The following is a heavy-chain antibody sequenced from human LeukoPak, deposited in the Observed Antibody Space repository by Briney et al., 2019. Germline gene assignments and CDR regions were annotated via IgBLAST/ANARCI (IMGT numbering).Heavy chain of an antibody. J-gene: IGHJ4*02. CDR1: GFTFSSYS. V-gene: IGHV3-48*01. Sequence: GGSLRLSCAASGFTFSSYSMNWVRQAPGKGLEWVSYISSSSSTIYYADSVKGRFTISRDNAKNSLYLQMNSLRAEDTAVYYCTIIYYYGSGSYPRWGQGTLVTVSS. CDR2: ISSSSSTI. CDR3: TIIYYYGSGSYPR. D-gene: IGHD3-10*01.